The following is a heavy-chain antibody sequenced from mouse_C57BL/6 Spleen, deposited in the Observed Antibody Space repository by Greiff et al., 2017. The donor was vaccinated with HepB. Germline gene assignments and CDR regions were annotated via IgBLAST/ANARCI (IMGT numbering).Heavy chain of an antibody. CDR1: GYAFSSSW. J-gene: IGHJ4*01. CDR2: IYPGDGDT. Sequence: QVQLQQSGPELVKPGASVKISYKASGYAFSSSWMNWVKQRPGKGLEWIGRIYPGDGDTNYNGKFKGKATLTADKSSSTAYMQLSSLTSEDSAVYFCARERGYYDYAMDYWGQGTSVTVSS. CDR3: ARERGYYDYAMDY. D-gene: IGHD2-3*01. V-gene: IGHV1-82*01.